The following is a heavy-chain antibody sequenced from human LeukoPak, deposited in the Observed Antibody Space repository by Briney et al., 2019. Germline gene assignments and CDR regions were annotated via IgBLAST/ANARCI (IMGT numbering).Heavy chain of an antibody. CDR2: ISGSGGST. D-gene: IGHD3-22*01. Sequence: PGGSLRLSCAASGFTFSSYAMSWVRQAPGKGLEWVSAISGSGGSTYYADSVKGRFTISRDNSKNTLYLQMNSLRAEDTAVYYCAKSGYGYYDSSGYPNDFWGQGTLVTVPS. CDR3: AKSGYGYYDSSGYPNDF. J-gene: IGHJ4*02. CDR1: GFTFSSYA. V-gene: IGHV3-23*01.